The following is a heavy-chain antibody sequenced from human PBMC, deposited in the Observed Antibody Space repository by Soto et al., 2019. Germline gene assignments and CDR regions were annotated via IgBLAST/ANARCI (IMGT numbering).Heavy chain of an antibody. CDR3: AKYYRQYYHYYGMYV. Sequence: GESLKISCKGSGYSFTTYWIAWVRQMPGKGLEWMGIIYPEDSDTRYSPSFRGQVTISADRSISTAYLQWSRLKASDTAIYYCAKYYRQYYHYYGMYVWGQGTTVTVSS. J-gene: IGHJ6*02. CDR2: IYPEDSDT. D-gene: IGHD3-10*01. CDR1: GYSFTTYW. V-gene: IGHV5-51*01.